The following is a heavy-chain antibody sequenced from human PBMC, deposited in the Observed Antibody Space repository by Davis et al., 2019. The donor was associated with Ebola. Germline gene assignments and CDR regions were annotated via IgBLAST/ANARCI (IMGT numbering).Heavy chain of an antibody. D-gene: IGHD2-15*01. Sequence: SVKVSCKAVGDTLTSYAMTWVRQAPGQGLEWLGGIIPVFRTANYAQKFQGRVTITADESTRTAYMEVSGLRSEDTAVYYCAHLGPQRYCSGGGCHGYLDYWGQGTLVTVSS. J-gene: IGHJ4*02. CDR3: AHLGPQRYCSGGGCHGYLDY. CDR1: GDTLTSYA. V-gene: IGHV1-69*13. CDR2: IIPVFRTA.